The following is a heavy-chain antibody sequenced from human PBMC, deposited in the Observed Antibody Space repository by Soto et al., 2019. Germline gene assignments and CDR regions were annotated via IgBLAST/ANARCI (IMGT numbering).Heavy chain of an antibody. CDR3: ARERLSRGAENWFDP. D-gene: IGHD6-25*01. V-gene: IGHV3-48*03. J-gene: IGHJ5*02. CDR2: ISGSGSTI. Sequence: EVQLVQSGGGLVQPGGSLRLSRAASGFTFSAYEANWVRQAPGKGLEWVSYISGSGSTIFYADSVKGRFTISRDNAKNSVYLQMNSLRVEDTAVYYCARERLSRGAENWFDPWGQGTLVTVSS. CDR1: GFTFSAYE.